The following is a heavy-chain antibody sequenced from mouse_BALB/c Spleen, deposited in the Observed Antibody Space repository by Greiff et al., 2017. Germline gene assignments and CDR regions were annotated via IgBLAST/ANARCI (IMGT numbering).Heavy chain of an antibody. CDR1: GFSLTSYG. V-gene: IGHV2-4-1*01. CDR3: ARNWRDWFAY. CDR2: IWSGGST. J-gene: IGHJ3*01. Sequence: VKLVESGPGLVQPSQSLSITCTVSGFSLTSYGVHWVRQSPGKGLEWLGVIWSGGSTDYNAAFISRLSISKDNSKSQVFFKMNSLQADDTAIYYCARNWRDWFAYWGQGTLVTVSA.